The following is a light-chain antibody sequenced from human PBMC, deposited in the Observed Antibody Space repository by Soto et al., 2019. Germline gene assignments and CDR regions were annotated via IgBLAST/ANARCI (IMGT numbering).Light chain of an antibody. CDR3: SSYTSNSTPVV. J-gene: IGLJ2*01. CDR2: EVS. V-gene: IGLV2-14*01. CDR1: SNDVGGYNY. Sequence: QSALTQPASVSGSPGQSITISCTGTSNDVGGYNYVSWYQQHPGKAPKLMIYEVSNRPSGVSNRFSGSKSGNTASLTISGLQAEDEADYYCSSYTSNSTPVVFGGGTKVTVL.